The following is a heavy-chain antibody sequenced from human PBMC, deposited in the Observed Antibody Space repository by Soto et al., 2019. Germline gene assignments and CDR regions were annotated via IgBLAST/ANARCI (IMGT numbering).Heavy chain of an antibody. J-gene: IGHJ4*02. Sequence: GGSLRLSCAASGFTFSSYAMSWVRQAPGKGLEWVSAISGSGGSTYYADSVKGRFTISRDNSKNTLYLQMNSLRAEDTAVYYCAKDPDRYFDWLLSQFDYWGQGTLVTVSS. CDR2: ISGSGGST. CDR1: GFTFSSYA. CDR3: AKDPDRYFDWLLSQFDY. D-gene: IGHD3-9*01. V-gene: IGHV3-23*01.